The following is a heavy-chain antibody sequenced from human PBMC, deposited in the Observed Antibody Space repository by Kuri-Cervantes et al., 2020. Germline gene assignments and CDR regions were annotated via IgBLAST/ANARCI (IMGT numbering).Heavy chain of an antibody. D-gene: IGHD3-10*01. J-gene: IGHJ4*02. V-gene: IGHV4-34*01. Sequence: ESLKITCAVHGGSFSGNYWSWIRQPPGKGLEWIGEINQSGSTNYNPSLKSRVTISVDTSKNQFSLKLSSVTAADTAVYYCARGLVRGAKRGNFDYWGQGTLVTVSS. CDR2: INQSGST. CDR3: ARGLVRGAKRGNFDY. CDR1: GGSFSGNY.